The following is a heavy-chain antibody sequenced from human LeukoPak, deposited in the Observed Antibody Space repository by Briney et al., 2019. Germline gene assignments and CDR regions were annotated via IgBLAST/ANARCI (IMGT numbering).Heavy chain of an antibody. CDR1: GGTFSSYA. J-gene: IGHJ4*02. V-gene: IGHV1-69*05. CDR2: IIPIFGTA. D-gene: IGHD3-9*01. CDR3: AANILTGYSPRFDY. Sequence: SVKVSCKASGGTFSSYAISWVRQAPGQGLEWMGGIIPIFGTANYAQKFQGRVTITTDESTSTAYMELSSLRSEDTAVYYCAANILTGYSPRFDYWGQGALVTVSS.